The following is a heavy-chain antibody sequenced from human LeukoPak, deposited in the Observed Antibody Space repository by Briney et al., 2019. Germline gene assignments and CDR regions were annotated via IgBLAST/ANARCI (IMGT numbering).Heavy chain of an antibody. D-gene: IGHD3-10*01. V-gene: IGHV1-69*13. CDR3: ARDGFWSYGSGSLFV. Sequence: GASVTVSCTASGGTFSSYAISWVRQAPAHGLECMGGIIPIFGTANYAQKFQGRVTITADESTSTAYMELSSLRSEDTAVYYCARDGFWSYGSGSLFVWGQGTLVTVSS. J-gene: IGHJ4*02. CDR2: IIPIFGTA. CDR1: GGTFSSYA.